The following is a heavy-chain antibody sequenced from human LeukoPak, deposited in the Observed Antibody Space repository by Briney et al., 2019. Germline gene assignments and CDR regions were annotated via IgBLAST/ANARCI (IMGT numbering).Heavy chain of an antibody. J-gene: IGHJ6*03. CDR3: ARVSNAYYYYYMDV. V-gene: IGHV3-48*01. CDR2: ISSSSGTI. CDR1: GFTFSSYA. Sequence: PGRSLRLSCAASGFTFSSYAMHWVRQAPGKGLEWVSYISSSSGTIYYADSVKGRFTISRDNAKNSLYLQMNSLRAEDTAVYYCARVSNAYYYYYMDVWGQGTTVTVSS.